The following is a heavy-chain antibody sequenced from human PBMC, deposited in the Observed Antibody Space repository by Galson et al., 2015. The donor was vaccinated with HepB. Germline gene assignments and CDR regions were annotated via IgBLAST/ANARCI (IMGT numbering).Heavy chain of an antibody. J-gene: IGHJ4*02. CDR1: GFTFSDYY. V-gene: IGHV3-11*05. CDR2: ISSSSYT. Sequence: SLRLSCAASGFTFSDYYMSWIRQAPGKGLEWVSYISSSSYTNYADSVKGRFTISRDNAKNSLYLQMNSLRAEDTAVYYCARGLYSGYDLDYWGQGTLVTVSS. CDR3: ARGLYSGYDLDY. D-gene: IGHD5-12*01.